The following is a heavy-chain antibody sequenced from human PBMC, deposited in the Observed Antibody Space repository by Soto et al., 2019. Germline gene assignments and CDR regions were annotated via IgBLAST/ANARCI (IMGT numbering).Heavy chain of an antibody. D-gene: IGHD3-10*01. Sequence: SETLSLTCAVSGGSISSGGYSWSWIRQPPGKGLEWIGYIYHSGSTFYNPSLKSRVTISIDKSKNQFSLKLGSVTAADTAVYSCPTLVAQSPISGYNCFDTWGQGTLVTVSS. V-gene: IGHV4-30-2*01. J-gene: IGHJ5*02. CDR1: GGSISSGGYS. CDR2: IYHSGST. CDR3: PTLVAQSPISGYNCFDT.